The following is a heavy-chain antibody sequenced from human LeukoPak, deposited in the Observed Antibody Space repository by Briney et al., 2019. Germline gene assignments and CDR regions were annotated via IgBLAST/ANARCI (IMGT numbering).Heavy chain of an antibody. V-gene: IGHV1-18*01. J-gene: IGHJ6*03. Sequence: ASVKVSCKASGYTFTSYGISWVRQAPGQGLEWMGWISAYNGNTNYAQKLQGRVTMTTDTSTSTAYMELRSLRSDDTAVYYCARDFNFWSGYYFHYYYYYMDVWGKGTTVTVSS. CDR2: ISAYNGNT. D-gene: IGHD3-3*01. CDR3: ARDFNFWSGYYFHYYYYYMDV. CDR1: GYTFTSYG.